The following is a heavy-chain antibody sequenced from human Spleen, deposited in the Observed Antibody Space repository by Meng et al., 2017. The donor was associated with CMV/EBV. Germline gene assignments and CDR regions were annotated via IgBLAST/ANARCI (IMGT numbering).Heavy chain of an antibody. CDR2: IIPILGIA. Sequence: GTFSSYAISWVRQAPGQGLEWMGGIIPILGIANYAQKFQGRVTITADKSTSTAYMELSSVTAADTAVYYCARFVVVPARSYWYFDLWGRGTLVTVSS. CDR3: ARFVVVPARSYWYFDL. J-gene: IGHJ2*01. D-gene: IGHD2-2*01. CDR1: GTFSSYA. V-gene: IGHV1-69*10.